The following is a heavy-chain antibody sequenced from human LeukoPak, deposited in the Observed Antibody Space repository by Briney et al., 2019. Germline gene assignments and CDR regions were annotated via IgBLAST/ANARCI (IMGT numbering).Heavy chain of an antibody. J-gene: IGHJ3*02. V-gene: IGHV1-2*02. CDR3: AKFWPVILRVLEDADDAVDI. D-gene: IGHD3-3*01. CDR2: INPNSGGT. Sequence: SVKLSCTASGSTFTGYYIHWMRQPPGQGLERMGWINPNSGGTEYAQRFQGRVPMAWEKSIGTAYMELSRLRSDDTAVYYCAKFWPVILRVLEDADDAVDIWGQGTLVTVSS. CDR1: GSTFTGYY.